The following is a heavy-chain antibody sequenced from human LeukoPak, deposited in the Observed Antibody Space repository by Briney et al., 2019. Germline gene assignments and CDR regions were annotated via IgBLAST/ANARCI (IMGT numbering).Heavy chain of an antibody. J-gene: IGHJ4*02. D-gene: IGHD6-19*01. V-gene: IGHV3-48*03. Sequence: QPGGSLRLSCVASGFTFSSYEMNWLRQSPGKGLERVSFISGSGTTMYYADSVKGRFTISRDNAKNSLYLQMNSLRAEDTAVYYCARSVQWLPYWGQGTLVTVSS. CDR3: ARSVQWLPY. CDR1: GFTFSSYE. CDR2: ISGSGTTM.